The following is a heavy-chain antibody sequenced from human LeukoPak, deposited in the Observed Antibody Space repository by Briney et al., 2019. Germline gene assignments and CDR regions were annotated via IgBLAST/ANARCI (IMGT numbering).Heavy chain of an antibody. D-gene: IGHD1-26*01. CDR3: AKDDGGSPPNAFDI. Sequence: GGSLRLSCAASGXTFSNYAMSWVRQAPGKGLEWVSTVGYSVGSTYYADSVKGRFAISRDSSKNTLYLQMNGLRGEDTAVYYCAKDDGGSPPNAFDIWGQGTLVTVSS. V-gene: IGHV3-23*01. J-gene: IGHJ3*02. CDR2: VGYSVGST. CDR1: GXTFSNYA.